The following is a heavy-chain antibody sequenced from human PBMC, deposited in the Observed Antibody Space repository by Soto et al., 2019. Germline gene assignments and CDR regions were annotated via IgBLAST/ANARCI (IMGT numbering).Heavy chain of an antibody. Sequence: QVQLQELGPGLVKASETLSLTCAVSGDSISSGAWWSWVRQSPGKGLQWIGEIYHSGNTRNNPSLKSRVTMSVDKSNNQFSLNLMSVTAADTATYYCARDSRTGCSSTDCYMSWGRGILVTGSS. CDR1: GDSISSGAW. D-gene: IGHD2-2*01. CDR3: ARDSRTGCSSTDCYMS. V-gene: IGHV4-4*02. CDR2: IYHSGNT. J-gene: IGHJ5*02.